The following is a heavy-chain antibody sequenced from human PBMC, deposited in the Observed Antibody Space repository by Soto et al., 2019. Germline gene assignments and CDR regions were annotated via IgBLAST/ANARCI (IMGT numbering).Heavy chain of an antibody. D-gene: IGHD5-12*01. Sequence: ASVKVSCKASGYTFTSYYMHWVRQAPGQGLEWMGRIIPSVDTTSYAQKFQGRVTMTTDKSTGTAYMELNSLRSEDTAVYYCVRDSPIGSTFSGYDGIDYWGQGTLVTVSS. CDR1: GYTFTSYY. J-gene: IGHJ4*02. V-gene: IGHV1-46*01. CDR3: VRDSPIGSTFSGYDGIDY. CDR2: IIPSVDTT.